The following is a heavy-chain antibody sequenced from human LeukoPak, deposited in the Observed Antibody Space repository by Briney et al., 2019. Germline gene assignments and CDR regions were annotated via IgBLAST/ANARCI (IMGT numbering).Heavy chain of an antibody. D-gene: IGHD3-22*01. Sequence: SETLSLTCTVSGGYTGSHYWSWIRQPAGKGLEWIGRISPSGTTHYNPSLGSRVTMSVDTSKNYFSLRLSSVTAADTAVYYCARGSSGYLSYFDYWGQGTLVTVSS. CDR2: ISPSGTT. V-gene: IGHV4-4*07. CDR1: GGYTGSHY. J-gene: IGHJ4*02. CDR3: ARGSSGYLSYFDY.